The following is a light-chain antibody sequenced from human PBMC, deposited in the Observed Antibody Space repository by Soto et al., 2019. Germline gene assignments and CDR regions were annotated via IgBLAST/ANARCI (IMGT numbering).Light chain of an antibody. V-gene: IGKV3-15*01. Sequence: IVMTQSPATLSVSPGERVTFSCRASQGINRKLAWYQHKAGQAPRLLISGASTGATGIPARFSGSGSGTEFTLTIKRLQSEDSEVYYCQQYHTWPVTFGGGTKVEI. CDR1: QGINRK. CDR2: GAS. CDR3: QQYHTWPVT. J-gene: IGKJ4*01.